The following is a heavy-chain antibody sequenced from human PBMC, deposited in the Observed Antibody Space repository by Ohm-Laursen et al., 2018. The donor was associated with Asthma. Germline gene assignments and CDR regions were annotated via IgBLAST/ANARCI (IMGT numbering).Heavy chain of an antibody. CDR1: GFTFGDYA. D-gene: IGHD1-26*01. Sequence: SLRLSCTASGFTFGDYAMSWVRQAPGKGLEWVAVIWYDGSNKYYADSVKGRFTISRDNSKNTLYLQMNSLRAEDTAVYYCARIGPEWELPGREYSLHHWGEGTLVTVSS. CDR2: IWYDGSNK. CDR3: ARIGPEWELPGREYSLHH. J-gene: IGHJ1*01. V-gene: IGHV3-33*01.